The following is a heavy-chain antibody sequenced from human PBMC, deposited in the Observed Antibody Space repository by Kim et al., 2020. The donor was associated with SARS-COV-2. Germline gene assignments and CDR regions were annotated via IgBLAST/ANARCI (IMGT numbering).Heavy chain of an antibody. J-gene: IGHJ4*02. CDR3: ARGAYGDVSFDY. Sequence: ASVKVSFKASGYIFSTYGFSWVRQAPGQGLEWLGWISARDGNTKYAQKVQGRVTMTTDTSTNTAYMELWSLRSDDTAMYYCARGAYGDVSFDYWGQGTLV. CDR2: ISARDGNT. CDR1: GYIFSTYG. V-gene: IGHV1-18*04. D-gene: IGHD4-17*01.